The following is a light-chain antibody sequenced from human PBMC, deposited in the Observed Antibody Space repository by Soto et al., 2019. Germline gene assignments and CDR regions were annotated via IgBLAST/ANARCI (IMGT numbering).Light chain of an antibody. CDR3: QQSYNTPRT. Sequence: DIQMTQSPSSLSASVGDRVTITCRASQSISTYLNWYQQKPGKAPKLLIYDASNLQSGVPSRLSGGGSATDFPLTISSLQPEDFAAYYCQQSYNTPRTFGQGTKVEIK. J-gene: IGKJ1*01. CDR2: DAS. V-gene: IGKV1-39*01. CDR1: QSISTY.